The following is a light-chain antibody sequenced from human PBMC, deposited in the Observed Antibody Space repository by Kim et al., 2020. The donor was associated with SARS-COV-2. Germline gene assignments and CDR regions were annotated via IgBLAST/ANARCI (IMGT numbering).Light chain of an antibody. CDR1: QRVSSD. Sequence: VAPGDRATPPCRASQRVSSDLACYQQNPGQAPRLLIYSASTRATGIPPRFSGAGSETEFTLTISSVQSEDFAVYYCQQYNYWWTFGQGTKVDIK. J-gene: IGKJ1*01. CDR3: QQYNYWWT. CDR2: SAS. V-gene: IGKV3-15*01.